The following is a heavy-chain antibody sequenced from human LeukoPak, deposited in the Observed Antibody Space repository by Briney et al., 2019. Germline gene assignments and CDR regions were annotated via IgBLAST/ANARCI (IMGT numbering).Heavy chain of an antibody. CDR3: AREKRVAGSRGGFDP. CDR1: GYTFTGYC. Sequence: ASVKVSCKASGYTFTGYCMHWVRQAPGQGLEWMGWINPNSGGRNFAQKFQGRVPITRDTSISTAHMELSRLTSDDTAVYYCAREKRVAGSRGGFDPWGQGTLVTVSS. J-gene: IGHJ5*02. CDR2: INPNSGGR. V-gene: IGHV1-2*02. D-gene: IGHD6-19*01.